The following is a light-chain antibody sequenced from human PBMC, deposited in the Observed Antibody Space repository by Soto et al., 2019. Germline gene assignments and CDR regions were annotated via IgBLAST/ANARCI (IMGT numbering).Light chain of an antibody. CDR3: QQYNSYSPT. CDR1: QSISSW. CDR2: DAS. J-gene: IGKJ1*01. Sequence: DIQMTQSASTLSASVGDRVTITCGASQSISSWLAWYQQKTGKAPKLLTYDASSLESGVPSRFSGSGSGTEFTLTVSSLQPDDFATYYCQQYNSYSPTFGQGTKVE. V-gene: IGKV1-5*01.